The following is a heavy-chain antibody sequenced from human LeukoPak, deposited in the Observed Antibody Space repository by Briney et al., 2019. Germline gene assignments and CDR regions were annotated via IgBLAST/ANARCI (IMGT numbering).Heavy chain of an antibody. Sequence: ASVKVSCKASGYTFTGYYMHWVRQAPGQGLEWMGWTNPNSGGTNYAQKFQGRVTMTRDTSISTAYMELSRLRSDDTAVYYCARVVIGPSDAFDIWGQGTMVTVSS. CDR1: GYTFTGYY. V-gene: IGHV1-2*02. J-gene: IGHJ3*02. CDR2: TNPNSGGT. D-gene: IGHD3-16*02. CDR3: ARVVIGPSDAFDI.